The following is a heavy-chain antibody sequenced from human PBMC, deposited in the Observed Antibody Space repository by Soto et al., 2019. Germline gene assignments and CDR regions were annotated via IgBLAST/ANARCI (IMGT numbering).Heavy chain of an antibody. CDR3: ARSVAVPGAHIDY. J-gene: IGHJ4*02. CDR1: GGSISGSY. V-gene: IGHV4-59*01. Sequence: PSETLSLTCSVSGGSISGSYWSWIRQSPGKGLERPGYVYYTGSTNYSPSLRSRVSISVDTSKNEFSLRLSSVTAADTAVYFCARSVAVPGAHIDYWGQGTQVTVSS. CDR2: VYYTGST. D-gene: IGHD6-19*01.